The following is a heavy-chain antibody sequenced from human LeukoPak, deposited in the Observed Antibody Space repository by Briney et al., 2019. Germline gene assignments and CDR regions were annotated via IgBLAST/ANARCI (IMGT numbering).Heavy chain of an antibody. D-gene: IGHD3-10*01. CDR1: GYTFTSYD. CDR2: MNPNSGNT. V-gene: IGHV1-8*01. CDR3: ATGGSDYYYYYMDV. Sequence: ASVKVSCKASGYTFTSYDINWVRQATGQGLEWMGWMNPNSGNTGYAQKFQGRVTMTRNTSISTAYMELSSLRSEDTAVCYCATGGSDYYYYYMDVWGKGTTVTVSS. J-gene: IGHJ6*03.